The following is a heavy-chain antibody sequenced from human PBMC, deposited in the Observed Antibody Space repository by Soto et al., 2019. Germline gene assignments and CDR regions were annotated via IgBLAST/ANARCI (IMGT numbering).Heavy chain of an antibody. D-gene: IGHD2-2*01. V-gene: IGHV4-59*01. Sequence: QVQLQESGPGLVKPSETLSLNCTVSGGSISTYYWSWIRQPPGKGLEWIGYIYYSGSTNYNPSLQSRVTISVDSSKNQFSLRLNSVTAADTASYYCVRGRAQLRRGAFDMWGQGTMVTVSS. CDR3: VRGRAQLRRGAFDM. CDR2: IYYSGST. J-gene: IGHJ3*02. CDR1: GGSISTYY.